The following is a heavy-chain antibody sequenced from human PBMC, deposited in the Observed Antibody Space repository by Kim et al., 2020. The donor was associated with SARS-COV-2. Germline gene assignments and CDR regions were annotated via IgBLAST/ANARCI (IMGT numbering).Heavy chain of an antibody. CDR3: ARERLGGFDV. J-gene: IGHJ3*01. D-gene: IGHD1-26*01. Sequence: NTDYAQKFQGRVNMTTDTSTSTAYMELRSLRSDVTAVYHCARERLGGFDVWGQGTMVTVSS. CDR2: NT. V-gene: IGHV1-18*01.